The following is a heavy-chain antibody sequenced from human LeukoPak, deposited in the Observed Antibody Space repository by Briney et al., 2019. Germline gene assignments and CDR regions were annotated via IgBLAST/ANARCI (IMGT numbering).Heavy chain of an antibody. CDR3: AKDHHFIVGATKVAFDI. Sequence: GGSLRLSCAASGFTFSSYAMSWVRQAPGKGLEWVSAISGSGGSTDYAESVKGRFTMSRDKSKNTLYLQMNSLRAEDTAVYYCAKDHHFIVGATKVAFDIWGQGTMVTVSS. D-gene: IGHD1-26*01. J-gene: IGHJ3*02. CDR2: ISGSGGST. CDR1: GFTFSSYA. V-gene: IGHV3-23*01.